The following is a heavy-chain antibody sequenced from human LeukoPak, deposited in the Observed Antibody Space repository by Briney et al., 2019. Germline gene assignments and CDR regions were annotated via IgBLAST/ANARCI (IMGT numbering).Heavy chain of an antibody. D-gene: IGHD2-2*01. CDR1: GGSISSYY. J-gene: IGHJ5*02. Sequence: SETLSLTCSVSGGSISSYYWSWIRQPPGKGLEWIGYINYSGSTNYNPSLKRRVTISVDPSKHQFSLRLRSVTAADKAVYYCARQLGSTDWFDPWGQGTLVTVSS. CDR2: INYSGST. CDR3: ARQLGSTDWFDP. V-gene: IGHV4-59*01.